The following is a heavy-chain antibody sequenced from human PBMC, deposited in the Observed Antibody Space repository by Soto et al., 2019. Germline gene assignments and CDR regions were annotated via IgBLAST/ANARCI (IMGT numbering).Heavy chain of an antibody. CDR1: GFTFSRYW. D-gene: IGHD2-15*01. Sequence: EVQLVDSGGGLVQSGGSLRLSCGASGFTFSRYWMSWVRQAPGKGLEWVANIKQDGSEKNYVDSVRGRFTISRDNAKNSLSLQMNNLRAEDTAVYYCARDEGSLGYWGQGTAVTVSS. V-gene: IGHV3-7*01. CDR2: IKQDGSEK. CDR3: ARDEGSLGY. J-gene: IGHJ4*02.